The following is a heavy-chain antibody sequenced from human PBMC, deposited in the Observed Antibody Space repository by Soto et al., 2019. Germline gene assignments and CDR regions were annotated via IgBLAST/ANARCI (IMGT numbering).Heavy chain of an antibody. CDR3: ARWRYCSSTSCYEYYYYMDV. D-gene: IGHD2-2*01. V-gene: IGHV3-11*01. CDR1: GFTFSDYY. J-gene: IGHJ6*03. Sequence: PGGSLRLSCAASGFTFSDYYMSWIRQAPGKGLEWVSYISSSGSTIYYADSVKGRSTISRDNAKNSLYLQMNSLRAEDTAVYYCARWRYCSSTSCYEYYYYMDVWGKGTTVTVSS. CDR2: ISSSGSTI.